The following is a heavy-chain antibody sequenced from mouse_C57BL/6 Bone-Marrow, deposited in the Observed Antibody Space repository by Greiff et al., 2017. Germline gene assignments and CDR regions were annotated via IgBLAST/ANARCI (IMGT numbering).Heavy chain of an antibody. CDR1: GDSITSGY. D-gene: IGHD2-3*01. CDR2: ISYSGST. CDR3: ARGGDGYYIDD. Sequence: VQLKESGPSLVKPSQTLSLTCSVTGDSITSGYWNWIRKFPGNKLEYMGYISYSGSTYYNPSLKCRISITRDTSQNQYYLRLNSVTPEDTATYYCARGGDGYYIDDWGQGTTLTVSS. V-gene: IGHV3-8*02. J-gene: IGHJ2*01.